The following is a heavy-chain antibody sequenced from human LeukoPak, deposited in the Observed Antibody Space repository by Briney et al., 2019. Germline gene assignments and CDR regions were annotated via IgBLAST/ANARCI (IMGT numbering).Heavy chain of an antibody. Sequence: SGGSLRLSCAASGFTFSSYGMHWVRQAPGKGLEWVAFIRYDGSNKYYADSVKGRFTISRDNSKNTLYLQMDSLRAEDTAVYYCAKAFSGYDETLDYWGQGTLVTVSS. CDR1: GFTFSSYG. D-gene: IGHD5-12*01. CDR2: IRYDGSNK. V-gene: IGHV3-30*02. J-gene: IGHJ4*02. CDR3: AKAFSGYDETLDY.